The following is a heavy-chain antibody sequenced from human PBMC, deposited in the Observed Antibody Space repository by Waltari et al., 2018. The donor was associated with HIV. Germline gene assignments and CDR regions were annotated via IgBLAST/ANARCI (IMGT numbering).Heavy chain of an antibody. Sequence: EVQLVESGGGLVQPGGSLRLSCAASGFTFRNYWMHWVRQEPGKGLVWLSRIDPEAAGKTYADSVKGRFSISRDNSKNTVYLQMNNLGAEDTALYYCARDLSWNQADYWGQGALVTVSS. CDR3: ARDLSWNQADY. D-gene: IGHD1-1*01. V-gene: IGHV3-74*01. J-gene: IGHJ4*02. CDR1: GFTFRNYW. CDR2: IDPEAAGK.